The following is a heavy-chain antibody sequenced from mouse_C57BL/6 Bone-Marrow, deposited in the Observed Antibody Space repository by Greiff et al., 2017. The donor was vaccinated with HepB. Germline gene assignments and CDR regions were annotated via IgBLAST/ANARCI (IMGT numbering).Heavy chain of an antibody. D-gene: IGHD1-1*01. Sequence: QVQLQQSGAELARPGASVKLSCKASGYTFTSYGISWVKQRTGQGLEWIGEIYPRSGNTYYNEKFKGKATLTADKSSSTAYMELRSLTSEDSAVYFCARLKFTTVVATDYWGQGTTLTVSS. CDR1: GYTFTSYG. V-gene: IGHV1-81*01. CDR3: ARLKFTTVVATDY. CDR2: IYPRSGNT. J-gene: IGHJ2*01.